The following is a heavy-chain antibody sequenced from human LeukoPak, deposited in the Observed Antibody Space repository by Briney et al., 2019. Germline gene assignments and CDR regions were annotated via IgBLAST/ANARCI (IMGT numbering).Heavy chain of an antibody. Sequence: PGGSLRLSCAASGFIFSSYWMAWVRQAPGKGLEGVSYITSTGSTIYYADSVKGRFTISRDNAKNSLYLQMNSLRAEDTALYYCARDRPLFDYTPPFFDYWGQGTLVTVSS. V-gene: IGHV3-48*03. J-gene: IGHJ4*02. CDR3: ARDRPLFDYTPPFFDY. CDR2: ITSTGSTI. CDR1: GFIFSSYW. D-gene: IGHD4-11*01.